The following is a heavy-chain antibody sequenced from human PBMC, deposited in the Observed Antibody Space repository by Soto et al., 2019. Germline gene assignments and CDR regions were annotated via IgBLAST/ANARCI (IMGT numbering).Heavy chain of an antibody. CDR1: GGSISSSNW. J-gene: IGHJ6*02. CDR2: IYHSGST. Sequence: SETLSLTCAVSGGSISSSNWWSWVRQPPGRGLEWIGEIYHSGSTKYNPSLKSRVTISVDTSKNQFSLKLSSVTAADTAVYYCARVQGQQLVLEDVWGQGTTVTVSS. V-gene: IGHV4-4*02. D-gene: IGHD6-13*01. CDR3: ARVQGQQLVLEDV.